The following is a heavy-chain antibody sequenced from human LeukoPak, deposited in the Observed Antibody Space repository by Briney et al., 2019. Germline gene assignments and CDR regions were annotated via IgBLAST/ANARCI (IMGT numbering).Heavy chain of an antibody. CDR1: GYTFSGYY. J-gene: IGHJ5*02. V-gene: IGHV1-69*13. CDR3: ARVVSLRYCSSTSCYANWYDP. D-gene: IGHD2-2*01. CDR2: IIPIFGTA. Sequence: SVKVSCKASGYTFSGYYMHWVRQAPGQGLEWMGGIIPIFGTANYAQKFQGRVTITADESTSTAYMELSSLRSEDTAVYYCARVVSLRYCSSTSCYANWYDPWGQGTLVTVSS.